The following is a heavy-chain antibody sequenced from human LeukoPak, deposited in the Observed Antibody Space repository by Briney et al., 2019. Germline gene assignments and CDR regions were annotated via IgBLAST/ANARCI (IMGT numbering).Heavy chain of an antibody. CDR2: ISYDGSNK. CDR3: ARREGGTTLDY. D-gene: IGHD1-26*01. CDR1: GFSFSSHT. V-gene: IGHV3-30*04. J-gene: IGHJ4*02. Sequence: GGSLRLSCAASGFSFSSHTMHWVRQAPGKGLEWVAVISYDGSNKYYVDSVKGGFTISRDNSKNTLYLQMNSLRTEDTAVYYCARREGGTTLDYWGQGTLVTVSS.